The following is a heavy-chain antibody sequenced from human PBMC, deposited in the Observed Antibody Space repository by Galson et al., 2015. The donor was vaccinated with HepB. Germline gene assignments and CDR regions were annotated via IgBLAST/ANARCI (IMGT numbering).Heavy chain of an antibody. V-gene: IGHV4-34*01. D-gene: IGHD2-15*01. CDR2: INHSGST. CDR1: GGSFSGYY. J-gene: IGHJ3*02. Sequence: SETLSRTCAVYGGSFSGYYWSWIRQPPGKGLEWIGEINHSGSTNYNPSLKSRVTISVDTSKNQFSLKLSSVTAADTAVYYCARGLSRYGGGSPWGDIWGQGTMVTVSS. CDR3: ARGLSRYGGGSPWGDI.